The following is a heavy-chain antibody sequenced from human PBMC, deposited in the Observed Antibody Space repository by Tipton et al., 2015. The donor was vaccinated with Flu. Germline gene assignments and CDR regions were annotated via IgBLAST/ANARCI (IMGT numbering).Heavy chain of an antibody. CDR3: ARDVTYYYISGSSYLDS. J-gene: IGHJ4*02. CDR2: INHSGST. Sequence: TLSLTCSVYGGSFSGYFWTWIRQPPGKGLEWIGEINHSGSTHYNSSLKSRVTMSVDSSKNQFSLTLTSVTAADTAVYYCARDVTYYYISGSSYLDSWGQGTLVTVSS. V-gene: IGHV4-34*01. D-gene: IGHD3-10*01. CDR1: GGSFSGYF.